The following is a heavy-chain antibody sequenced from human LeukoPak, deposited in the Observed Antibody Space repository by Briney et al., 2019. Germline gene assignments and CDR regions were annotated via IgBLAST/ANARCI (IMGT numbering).Heavy chain of an antibody. CDR1: GFAFSSYA. V-gene: IGHV3-23*01. J-gene: IGHJ4*02. CDR2: ISGSGGST. Sequence: GGSLRLSCAASGFAFSSYAMSWVRQAPGKGLEWVSAISGSGGSTYYADSVKGRFSISRDNSKNTLYLQLNSLRAEDTAVYYCAKEKAGYCSSTSCFDGYDYWGQGTLVTVSS. CDR3: AKEKAGYCSSTSCFDGYDY. D-gene: IGHD2-2*01.